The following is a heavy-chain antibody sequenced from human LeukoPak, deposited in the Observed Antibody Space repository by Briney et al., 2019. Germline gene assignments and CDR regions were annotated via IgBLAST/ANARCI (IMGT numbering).Heavy chain of an antibody. CDR3: ARVRGSVGLTASYIAY. D-gene: IGHD3-10*01. J-gene: IGHJ4*02. CDR2: IWYDGSNK. Sequence: GGSLRLSCAASGFTFSTYGMHWVRQAPGQGLEWVAIIWYDGSNKFYADSVKGRFTISRDNSKNTLYLQMNSLRAEDTAVYYCARVRGSVGLTASYIAYCGQGSPLTVSS. CDR1: GFTFSTYG. V-gene: IGHV3-33*01.